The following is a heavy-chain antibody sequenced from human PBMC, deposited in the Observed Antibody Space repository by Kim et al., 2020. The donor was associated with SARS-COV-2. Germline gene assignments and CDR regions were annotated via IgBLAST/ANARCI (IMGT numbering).Heavy chain of an antibody. CDR1: GFTFSSYG. V-gene: IGHV3-30*18. J-gene: IGHJ4*02. Sequence: GGSLRLSCAASGFTFSSYGMHWVRQAPGKGLEWVAVISYDGSNKYYADSVKGRFTISRDNSKNTLYLQMNSLRAEDTAVYYCAKHWSLAYFDYWGQGTLVTVSS. CDR3: AKHWSLAYFDY. CDR2: ISYDGSNK.